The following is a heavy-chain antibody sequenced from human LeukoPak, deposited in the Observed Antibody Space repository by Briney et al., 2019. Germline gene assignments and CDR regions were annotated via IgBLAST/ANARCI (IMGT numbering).Heavy chain of an antibody. Sequence: SQTLSLTCGISGDIVSTDTAAWNWLRQFPSRGLEWLGRTYYRSKWYNDYAESVNGRITVNADTSRNQISLHLNFVIPEDTAVYYCARTDRDYFDTSDYDAFDLWGQGTPVTVSS. D-gene: IGHD3-22*01. CDR1: GDIVSTDTAA. CDR3: ARTDRDYFDTSDYDAFDL. CDR2: TYYRSKWYN. V-gene: IGHV6-1*01. J-gene: IGHJ3*01.